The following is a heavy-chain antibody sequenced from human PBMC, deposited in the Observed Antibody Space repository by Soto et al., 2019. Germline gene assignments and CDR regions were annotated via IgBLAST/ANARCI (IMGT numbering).Heavy chain of an antibody. Sequence: QLQLQESGPGLVKPSETLSLTCTVSGGSISSSSYYWGWIRQPPGKGLEWIGSIYYSGSTYYNPSLKSRVTISVDTSKNQFSLKLSSVTAADTAVYYCARRNGHSSSSGEFDYWGQGTLVTVSS. CDR1: GGSISSSSYY. J-gene: IGHJ4*02. D-gene: IGHD6-6*01. CDR3: ARRNGHSSSSGEFDY. V-gene: IGHV4-39*01. CDR2: IYYSGST.